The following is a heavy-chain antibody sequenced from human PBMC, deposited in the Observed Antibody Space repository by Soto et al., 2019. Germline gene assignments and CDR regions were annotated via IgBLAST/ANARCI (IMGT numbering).Heavy chain of an antibody. Sequence: SETLSLTCTVSGGSISSSSYYWGWIRQPPGKGLEWIGSIYYSGSTYYNPSLKSRVTISVDTSKNQFSLKLSSVTAADTAVYYCARDPGSYTDYWGQGTLVTVSS. J-gene: IGHJ4*02. CDR1: GGSISSSSYY. CDR3: ARDPGSYTDY. V-gene: IGHV4-39*07. D-gene: IGHD1-26*01. CDR2: IYYSGST.